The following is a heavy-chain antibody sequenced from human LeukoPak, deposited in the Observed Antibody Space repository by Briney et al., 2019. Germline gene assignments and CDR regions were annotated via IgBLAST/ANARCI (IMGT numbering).Heavy chain of an antibody. CDR3: ARGADGVSSNSRGWFDP. J-gene: IGHJ5*02. CDR2: ISTSSSYI. D-gene: IGHD2-15*01. CDR1: GFTFSSYS. V-gene: IGHV3-21*01. Sequence: GGSLRLSCAGSGFTFSSYSMNWVRQAPGKGLEWVSSISTSSSYIYYADSVKGRFTISRDNAKNSLYLQMNSLRAEDTAVYSCARGADGVSSNSRGWFDPWGQETLVTVSS.